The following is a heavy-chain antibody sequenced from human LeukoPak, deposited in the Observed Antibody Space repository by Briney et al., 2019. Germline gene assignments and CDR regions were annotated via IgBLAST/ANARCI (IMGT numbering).Heavy chain of an antibody. D-gene: IGHD6-19*01. CDR3: AKILRWLDYFDY. CDR2: ISGSSSAT. J-gene: IGHJ4*02. CDR1: GFTFSSYD. V-gene: IGHV3-23*01. Sequence: PGGSLRLSCAASGFTFSSYDMNWVRQAPGKGLEWVSTISGSSSATYYADSVKGRFTVSRDNSKNTPYLQMNSLRAEDTAVYYCAKILRWLDYFDYWGQGTLVTVSS.